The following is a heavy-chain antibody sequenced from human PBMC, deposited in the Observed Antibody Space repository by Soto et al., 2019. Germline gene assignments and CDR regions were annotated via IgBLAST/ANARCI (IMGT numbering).Heavy chain of an antibody. D-gene: IGHD6-19*01. CDR2: INAGNGNT. J-gene: IGHJ4*02. CDR1: GYTFTGYA. V-gene: IGHV1-3*05. CDR3: ARAGAVAADLDY. Sequence: QVQLVQSGAEEKKPGASVKVSCKASGYTFTGYAMHWVRQAPGQRLEWMGWINAGNGNTKYSQKFQGRVTITRDTSASTAYMELSSLRSEDTAVYYCARAGAVAADLDYWGQGTLVTVSS.